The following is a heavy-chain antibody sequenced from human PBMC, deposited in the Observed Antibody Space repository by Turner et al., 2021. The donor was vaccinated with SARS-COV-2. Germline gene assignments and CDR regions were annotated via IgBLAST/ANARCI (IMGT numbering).Heavy chain of an antibody. J-gene: IGHJ5*02. CDR2: IYYSRST. D-gene: IGHD2-15*01. CDR3: ARGRGGGGSSNNWFDP. V-gene: IGHV4-59*01. CDR1: GGSISSYY. Sequence: QVQLQESGPGLVKPPETLSLPCTVPGGSISSYYWSWIRQPPGKGLEWIGYIYYSRSTNYNPSLKSRVSISVDTSKNQFSLKLTSVTAADTAVYYCARGRGGGGSSNNWFDPWGQGTLVIVSS.